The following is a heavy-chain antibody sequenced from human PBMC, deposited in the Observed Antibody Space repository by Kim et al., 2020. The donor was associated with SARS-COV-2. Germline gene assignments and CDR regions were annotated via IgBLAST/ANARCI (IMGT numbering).Heavy chain of an antibody. CDR2: IKHSGTEK. Sequence: GGSLRLSCAASGFSLSDYYMTWVRQAPGKGLEWVANIKHSGTEKNYVDSVKGRFTVSRDNAKNSLYLQMSSLRAEDTAVYYCARDYYGFLHHWGLGTLVT. V-gene: IGHV3-7*01. CDR3: ARDYYGFLHH. CDR1: GFSLSDYY. D-gene: IGHD3-22*01. J-gene: IGHJ4*02.